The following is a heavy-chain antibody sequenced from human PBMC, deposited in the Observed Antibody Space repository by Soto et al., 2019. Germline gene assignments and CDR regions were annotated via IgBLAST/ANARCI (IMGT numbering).Heavy chain of an antibody. D-gene: IGHD1-26*01. J-gene: IGHJ2*01. CDR3: TNNRVSGSYTNWDFDV. Sequence: EVQVLESGGGLVQPGGSLRLSCAASGFTFSNYALSWVRQAPGKGLEWVSTINGGGDYTHYTDSVKGRFTISRDSSSNTMFLHMNRLRDGSTAVYCCTNNRVSGSYTNWDFDVWGSGTLVTVSS. CDR1: GFTFSNYA. V-gene: IGHV3-23*01. CDR2: INGGGDYT.